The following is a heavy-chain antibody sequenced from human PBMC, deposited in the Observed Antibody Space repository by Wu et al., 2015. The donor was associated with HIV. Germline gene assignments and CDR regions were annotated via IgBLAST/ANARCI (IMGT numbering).Heavy chain of an antibody. CDR3: ARAGGGDGYKFVGGSVGWYFDY. Sequence: QVQLVQSGAEVKKPGSSVKVSCKASGGTFSSYAISWVRQAPGQGLEWMGGIIPIFGTANYAQKFQGRVTITADESTSTAYMELSSLRSEDTAMYYCARAGGGDGYKFVGGSVGWYFDYVGQGTLV. CDR1: GGTFSSYA. D-gene: IGHD5-24*01. CDR2: IIPIFGTA. V-gene: IGHV1-69*12. J-gene: IGHJ4*02.